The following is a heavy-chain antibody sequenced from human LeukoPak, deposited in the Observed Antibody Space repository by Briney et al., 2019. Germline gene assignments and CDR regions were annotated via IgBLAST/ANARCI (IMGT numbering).Heavy chain of an antibody. V-gene: IGHV4-59*01. J-gene: IGHJ6*04. CDR1: GGSISSYY. Sequence: SETLSLTCTVSGGSISSYYWSWIRQPPGKGLEWIGYIYYSGGTNYNPSLKSRVTISVDTSKNQFSLKLSSVTAADTAVYYCARGPGTRITMVRGVIPAMDVWGKGTTVTVSS. D-gene: IGHD3-10*01. CDR2: IYYSGGT. CDR3: ARGPGTRITMVRGVIPAMDV.